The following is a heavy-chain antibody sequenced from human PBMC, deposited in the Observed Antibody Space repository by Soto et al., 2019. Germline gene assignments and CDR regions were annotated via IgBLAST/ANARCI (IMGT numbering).Heavy chain of an antibody. CDR2: INPNSGGT. D-gene: IGHD5-18*01. Sequence: ASVKVSCKSSGYTFTGYYMHWVRQAPGQGLEWMGWINPNSGGTNYAQKFQGCGTMTRDTSISTAYRELSRLRSDDPAVYYCASEPIGVNTAIGLGPYAFDIWGQGTMVSVSS. CDR3: ASEPIGVNTAIGLGPYAFDI. CDR1: GYTFTGYY. V-gene: IGHV1-2*04. J-gene: IGHJ3*02.